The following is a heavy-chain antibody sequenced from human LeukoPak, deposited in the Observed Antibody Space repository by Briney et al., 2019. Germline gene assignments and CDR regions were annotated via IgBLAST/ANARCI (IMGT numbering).Heavy chain of an antibody. CDR1: GFTFSSYS. V-gene: IGHV3-21*01. CDR3: AREGGFCFGDTCRFFDF. D-gene: IGHD2-15*01. Sequence: KPGGSLRLSCAASGFTFSSYSMNWVRQARGEGLEWVSSISSSRSYIYYADSVKGRFPISRDNAKNSLYLQMHSLGAEDTAVYYCAREGGFCFGDTCRFFDFWGQGTLVTVSS. J-gene: IGHJ4*02. CDR2: ISSSRSYI.